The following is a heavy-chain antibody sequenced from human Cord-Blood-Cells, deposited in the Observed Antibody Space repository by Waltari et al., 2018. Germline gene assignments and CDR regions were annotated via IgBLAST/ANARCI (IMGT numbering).Heavy chain of an antibody. CDR1: GYSISSGYY. CDR2: IYHSGST. D-gene: IGHD3-3*01. Sequence: QVQLQESGPGLVKPSETLSLTCTVSGYSISSGYYWGWIRHPPGKGLEWIGSIYHSGSTYYNPSLKSRVTISVDTSKNQFSLKLSSVTAADTAVYYCARGGNYDFWSGYHDAFDIWGQGTMVTVSS. J-gene: IGHJ3*02. V-gene: IGHV4-38-2*02. CDR3: ARGGNYDFWSGYHDAFDI.